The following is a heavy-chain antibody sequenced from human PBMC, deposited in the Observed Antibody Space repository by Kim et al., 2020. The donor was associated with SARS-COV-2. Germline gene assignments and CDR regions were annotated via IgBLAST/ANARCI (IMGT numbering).Heavy chain of an antibody. D-gene: IGHD6-13*01. CDR2: INPDSGGT. V-gene: IGHV1-2*06. CDR3: TRTSRWFYFDY. CDR1: EYTFTGYY. Sequence: ASVKVSCKASEYTFTGYYIHWVRQAPGQGLEWMGRINPDSGGTNYAQRFQGRVAMTTDTSLSTAYMELSSLRSDDTAVYWCTRTSRWFYFDYWGQGTLVRVSS. J-gene: IGHJ4*02.